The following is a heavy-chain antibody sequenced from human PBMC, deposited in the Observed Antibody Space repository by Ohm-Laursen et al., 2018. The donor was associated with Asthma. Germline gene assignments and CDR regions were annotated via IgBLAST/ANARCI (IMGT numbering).Heavy chain of an antibody. J-gene: IGHJ4*02. CDR3: ARGAFYYESTGYYFFDH. CDR1: GDSINSGNNY. V-gene: IGHV4-31*02. Sequence: TLSLTWTVSGDSINSGNNYWSWIRQHPGKGLEWFGYIYYRGLTYSNPSLRSRVIISVDTSKNQFSLNLTSVTAADTAVYYCARGAFYYESTGYYFFDHWGQGALVTVSS. D-gene: IGHD3-22*01. CDR2: IYYRGLT.